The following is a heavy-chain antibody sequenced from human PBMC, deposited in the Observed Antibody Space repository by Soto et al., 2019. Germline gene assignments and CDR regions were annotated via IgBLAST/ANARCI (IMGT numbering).Heavy chain of an antibody. J-gene: IGHJ5*02. CDR2: IYHSGST. D-gene: IGHD2-15*01. CDR1: GGSISSGGYY. V-gene: IGHV4-39*07. CDR3: ARDVVVAATLNWFDP. Sequence: LSLTCTVSGGSISSGGYYWSWIRQPPGKGLEWIGEIYHSGSTNYNPSLKSRVTISVDKSKNQFSLKLSSVTAADTAVYYCARDVVVAATLNWFDPWGQGTLVTVSS.